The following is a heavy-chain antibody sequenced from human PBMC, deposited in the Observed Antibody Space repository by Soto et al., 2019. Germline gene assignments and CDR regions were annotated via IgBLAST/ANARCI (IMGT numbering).Heavy chain of an antibody. V-gene: IGHV4-61*08. J-gene: IGHJ5*02. CDR1: GDSVSSGDYY. CDR3: ARIPVDTYLVYWSDP. CDR2: VYFSGST. D-gene: IGHD2-8*01. Sequence: PSESLSLTCRVSGDSVSSGDYYWSWIRQPPVKGLEWIGHVYFSGSTNYIPSLKSRLTMSVDAAKNQFSLKLNSLTAADTAVYYCARIPVDTYLVYWSDPWGQGTPVTVSS.